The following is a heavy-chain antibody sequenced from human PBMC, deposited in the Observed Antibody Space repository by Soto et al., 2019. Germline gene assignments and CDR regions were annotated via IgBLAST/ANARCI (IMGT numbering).Heavy chain of an antibody. J-gene: IGHJ6*02. CDR1: GGSISGYY. CDR3: ARAIPSDDFWSGYYGDYYYGMDV. V-gene: IGHV4-59*08. CDR2: IYSGNT. D-gene: IGHD3-3*01. Sequence: SETLSLTCTISGGSISGYYWTWIRQSPGKGLEYIGYIYSGNTNYNPSLNSRVTISVDTSKNQFSLKLSSVTAADTAVYYCARAIPSDDFWSGYYGDYYYGMDVWGQGTTVTVSS.